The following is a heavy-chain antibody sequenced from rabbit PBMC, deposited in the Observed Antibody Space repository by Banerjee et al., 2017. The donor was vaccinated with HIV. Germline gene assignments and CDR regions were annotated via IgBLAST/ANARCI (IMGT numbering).Heavy chain of an antibody. CDR1: GFSLSTYW. V-gene: IGHV1S45*01. J-gene: IGHJ4*01. D-gene: IGHD1-1*01. CDR3: ARNLVSSNGNITL. CDR2: IDINTGGT. Sequence: QEQLEESGGDLVRPEGSLTLTCTASGFSLSTYWMSWVRQAPGKGLEWIGYIDINTGGTYYASWAKGRFTISKTSSTTVTLQMTSLTAADTATYFCARNLVSSNGNITLWGPGTLVTVS.